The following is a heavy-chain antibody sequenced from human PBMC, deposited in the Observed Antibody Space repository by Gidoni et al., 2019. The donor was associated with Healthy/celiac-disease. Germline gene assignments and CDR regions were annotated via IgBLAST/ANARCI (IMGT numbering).Heavy chain of an antibody. Sequence: QVQLVESGGGVVQPGRSLRLSCAASGFTFSSYGMHWVRQAPGKGLEWVAVISYDGSNKYYADSVKGRFTISRDNSKNTLYLQMNSLRAEDTAVYYCARSMIVVVIGVSNAFDIWGQGTMVTVSS. J-gene: IGHJ3*02. CDR1: GFTFSSYG. CDR2: ISYDGSNK. V-gene: IGHV3-30*03. D-gene: IGHD3-22*01. CDR3: ARSMIVVVIGVSNAFDI.